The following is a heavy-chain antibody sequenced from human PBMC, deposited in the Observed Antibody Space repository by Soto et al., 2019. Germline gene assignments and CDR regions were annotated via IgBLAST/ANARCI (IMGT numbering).Heavy chain of an antibody. D-gene: IGHD1-26*01. J-gene: IGHJ3*02. Sequence: ASVKVSCKVSGYTLTELSMHWVRQAPGKGLEWMGGFDPEDGETIYAQKFQGRVTMTEDTSTDTAYMELSSLRSEDTAVYYCATTDSDHDAFDIWGQGTMVTVSS. CDR2: FDPEDGET. CDR1: GYTLTELS. V-gene: IGHV1-24*01. CDR3: ATTDSDHDAFDI.